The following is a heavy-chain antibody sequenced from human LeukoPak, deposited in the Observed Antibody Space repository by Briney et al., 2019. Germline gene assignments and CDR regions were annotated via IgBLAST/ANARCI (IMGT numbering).Heavy chain of an antibody. CDR3: ARDRSATDVNDAFDI. J-gene: IGHJ3*02. V-gene: IGHV3-21*01. Sequence: GGSLRLSCAASGFTFSSYSMNWVRQAPGKGLEWVSSISSSSYIYYADSVKGRFTISRDNAKNSLYLQMNSLRAEDTAVYYCARDRSATDVNDAFDIWGQGTMVTVSS. D-gene: IGHD1-26*01. CDR2: ISSSSYI. CDR1: GFTFSSYS.